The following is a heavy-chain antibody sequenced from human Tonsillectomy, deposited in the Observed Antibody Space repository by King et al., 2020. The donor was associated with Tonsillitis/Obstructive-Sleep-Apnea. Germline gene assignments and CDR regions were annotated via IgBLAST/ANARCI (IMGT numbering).Heavy chain of an antibody. CDR1: GFTFSNAW. Sequence: EWQLVQSGGGLVKPGGSLRLSCAASGFTFSNAWMSWVRQAPGKGLEWIGRIKSKTDGGTTDYAAPVKGRFTISRDDSKNTLYLQMNSLKTEDTAVYYCSTDRIVDLVPSDYWGQGTLVTVSS. CDR2: IKSKTDGGTT. D-gene: IGHD2/OR15-2a*01. CDR3: STDRIVDLVPSDY. V-gene: IGHV3-15*01. J-gene: IGHJ4*02.